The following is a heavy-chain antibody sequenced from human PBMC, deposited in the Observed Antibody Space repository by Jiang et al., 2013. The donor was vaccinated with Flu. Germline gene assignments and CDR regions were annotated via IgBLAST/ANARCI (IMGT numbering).Heavy chain of an antibody. CDR2: TYFRSKWYY. D-gene: IGHD6-25*01. V-gene: IGHV6-1*01. Sequence: SGDSVSSNSAAWNWIRQSPSRGLEWLGRTYFRSKWYYHYAVSMRSRISINPDTSRNHFSMQLNSVTPEDTAVYYCARSAADGIDYWGQGSLVTVSS. J-gene: IGHJ4*02. CDR3: ARSAADGIDY. CDR1: GDSVSSNSAA.